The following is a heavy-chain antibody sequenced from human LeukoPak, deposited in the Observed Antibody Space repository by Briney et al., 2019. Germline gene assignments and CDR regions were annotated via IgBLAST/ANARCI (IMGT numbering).Heavy chain of an antibody. CDR2: IYSGGST. CDR1: GFTVSSNY. CDR3: ARDWNGRGLFDY. J-gene: IGHJ4*02. D-gene: IGHD1-1*01. V-gene: IGHV3-53*01. Sequence: PGGSLRLSCAASGFTVSSNYMSWVRQAPGEGLEWVSVIYSGGSTYYADSVKGRFTISRDNSKNTLYLQMNSLRAEDTAVYYCARDWNGRGLFDYWGQGTLVTVSS.